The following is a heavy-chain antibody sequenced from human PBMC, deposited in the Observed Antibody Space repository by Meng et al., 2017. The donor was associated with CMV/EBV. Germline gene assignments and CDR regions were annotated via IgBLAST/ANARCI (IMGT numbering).Heavy chain of an antibody. V-gene: IGHV1-69*05. J-gene: IGHJ5*02. Sequence: TFSSYDISWVRQAPGQGLEWMGGIIPIFGTANYAQKFQGRVTITTDESTSTAYMELSSLRSEDTAVYYCARGGGTIFGVVTNNWFDPWGQGTLVTVSS. CDR1: TFSSYD. CDR3: ARGGGTIFGVVTNNWFDP. D-gene: IGHD3-3*01. CDR2: IIPIFGTA.